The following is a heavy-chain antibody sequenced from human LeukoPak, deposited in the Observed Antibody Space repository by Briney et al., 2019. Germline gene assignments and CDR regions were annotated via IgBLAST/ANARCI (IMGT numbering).Heavy chain of an antibody. Sequence: ASVKVSCKASGYTFTSYYMHWVRQAPGQGLEWMGIINPSGGSTSYAQKFQGRVTMTRDTSTSTVYMELSSLRSEDTAVYYCARDSRIAVASNYYYYGMDVWGQGTTVTVSS. CDR1: GYTFTSYY. CDR2: INPSGGST. V-gene: IGHV1-46*01. CDR3: ARDSRIAVASNYYYYGMDV. D-gene: IGHD6-19*01. J-gene: IGHJ6*02.